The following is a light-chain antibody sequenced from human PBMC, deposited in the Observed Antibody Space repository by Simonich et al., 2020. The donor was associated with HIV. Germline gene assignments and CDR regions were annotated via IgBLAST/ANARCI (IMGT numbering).Light chain of an antibody. CDR2: WAS. J-gene: IGKJ3*01. V-gene: IGKV4-1*01. CDR3: QQYYTTPFT. Sequence: DIVMTQSPDSLAVSLGERATINCKSSQSVLYSSNNNNYLAWYQQKPGQPPKLLIYWASTRESGVPDRFSGSGYGTDFTLTISSLQAEDVALYYCQQYYTTPFTFGPGTKVDIK. CDR1: QSVLYSSNNNNY.